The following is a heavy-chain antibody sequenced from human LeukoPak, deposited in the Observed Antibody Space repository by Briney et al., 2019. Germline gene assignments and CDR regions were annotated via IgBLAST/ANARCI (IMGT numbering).Heavy chain of an antibody. V-gene: IGHV4-34*01. CDR3: ARGRTARYVFDP. D-gene: IGHD5-18*01. CDR2: INHSGST. J-gene: IGHJ5*02. Sequence: SETLSLTCAVYGGSFSGYYWSWIRQPPGKGLEWIGEINHSGSTNYNPSLKSRVTISVDTSKNQFSLELSSVTAADTAVYYCARGRTARYVFDPWGQGTLVTVSS. CDR1: GGSFSGYY.